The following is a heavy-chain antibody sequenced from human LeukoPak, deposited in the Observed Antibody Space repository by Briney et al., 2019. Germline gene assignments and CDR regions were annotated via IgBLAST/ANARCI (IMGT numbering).Heavy chain of an antibody. D-gene: IGHD6-19*01. J-gene: IGHJ4*02. CDR1: GFTFSSYA. V-gene: IGHV3-30*04. CDR2: ISYDGSNK. Sequence: GGSLRLSCAASGFTFSSYAMHWVRQAPGKGLEWVATISYDGSNKYYADSVKGRFPISRDNSKNTVYLQMNGLRAEDTAVYYCAKGFSSGWPPLLDYWGQGTLVTVSS. CDR3: AKGFSSGWPPLLDY.